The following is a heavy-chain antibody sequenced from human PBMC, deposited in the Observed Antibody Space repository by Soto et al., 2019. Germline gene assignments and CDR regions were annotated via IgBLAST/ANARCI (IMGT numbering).Heavy chain of an antibody. CDR2: IHNGGST. CDR1: GVSDGSISTGDYY. D-gene: IGHD1-20*01. V-gene: IGHV4-30-4*01. CDR3: ARGDSPGGITSSXFDR. Sequence: SETLSLTCTVSGVSDGSISTGDYYWSWIRQPPGKGLEWIGYIHNGGSTYYDPSLKSRLTISLDTSKNQFSLKMTSVTAADTAVYFCARGDSPGGITSSXFDRWGQRTLVTVSS. J-gene: IGHJ4*02.